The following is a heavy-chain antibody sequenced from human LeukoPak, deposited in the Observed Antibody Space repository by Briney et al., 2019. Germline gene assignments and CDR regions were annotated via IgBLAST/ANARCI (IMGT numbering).Heavy chain of an antibody. D-gene: IGHD2/OR15-2a*01. CDR3: ARDWFHAIDY. CDR1: GFTFSSYA. CDR2: ISGSGGST. J-gene: IGHJ4*02. V-gene: IGHV3-23*01. Sequence: PGRSLRLSCAASGFTFSSYAMSWVRQAPGKGLEWVSAISGSGGSTYYADSVKGRFTISRDNSKNTLYLQMNSLRAEDTAVYYCARDWFHAIDYWGQGTLVTVSS.